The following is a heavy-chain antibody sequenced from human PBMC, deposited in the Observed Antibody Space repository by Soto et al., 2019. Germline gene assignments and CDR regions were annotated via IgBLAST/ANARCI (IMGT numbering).Heavy chain of an antibody. CDR1: GGTFSSYA. CDR2: IIPIFGTA. D-gene: IGHD3-22*01. V-gene: IGHV1-69*13. CDR3: ARDSIRGSGYYYYYYGMDV. Sequence: SVKVSCKASGGTFSSYAISWVRQAPGQGLEWMGGIIPIFGTANYAQKFQGRVTITADESTSTAYMELSSLRSEDTAVYYCARDSIRGSGYYYYYYGMDVWRQGTTVTVSS. J-gene: IGHJ6*02.